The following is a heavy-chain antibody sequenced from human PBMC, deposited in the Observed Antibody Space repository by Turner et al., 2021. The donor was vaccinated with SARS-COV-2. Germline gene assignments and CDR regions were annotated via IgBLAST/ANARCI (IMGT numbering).Heavy chain of an antibody. D-gene: IGHD1-26*01. CDR3: AKSSSGTYYFDY. Sequence: EVRLLESGGGLIQPGGSLTLSCAASGFSFSSYVMNWVRQAPGKGLERVSGIVPSGDNIYYADSVKGRFTISRDNSKSTLYLQMNSVRAEDTALYFCAKSSSGTYYFDYWGQGSLVTVSP. CDR2: IVPSGDNI. J-gene: IGHJ4*02. CDR1: GFSFSSYV. V-gene: IGHV3-23*01.